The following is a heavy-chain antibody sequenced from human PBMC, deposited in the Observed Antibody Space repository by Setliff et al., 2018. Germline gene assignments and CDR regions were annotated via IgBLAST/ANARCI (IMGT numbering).Heavy chain of an antibody. V-gene: IGHV4-39*07. CDR1: GASISGSAYY. D-gene: IGHD3-22*01. CDR2: IYYSGST. J-gene: IGHJ3*02. CDR3: ARGKIRITMIVVPTGGAFDI. Sequence: SETLSLTCNVSGASISGSAYYWGWIRQPPGKGLEWIGSIYYSGSTYYNPSLKSRVTISVDTSKNQFSLKLSSVTAADTAVYYCARGKIRITMIVVPTGGAFDIWGQGTMVTVSS.